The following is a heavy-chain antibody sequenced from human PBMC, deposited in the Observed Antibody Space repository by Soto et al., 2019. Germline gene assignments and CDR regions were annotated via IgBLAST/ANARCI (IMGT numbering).Heavy chain of an antibody. D-gene: IGHD3-10*01. CDR1: GFTFSSYS. Sequence: GGSLRLSFAASGFTFSSYSMNWVRHAPGKGLECVSYISSSSSTIYYADSVKGRFTISRDNAKNSLYLQMNSLRDEDTAMYYCARLLLGGFGDLYAFDIWGRGTMVTVSS. V-gene: IGHV3-48*02. CDR3: ARLLLGGFGDLYAFDI. CDR2: ISSSSSTI. J-gene: IGHJ3*02.